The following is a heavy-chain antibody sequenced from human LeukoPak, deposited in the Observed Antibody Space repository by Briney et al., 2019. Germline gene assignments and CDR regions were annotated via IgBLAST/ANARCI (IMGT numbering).Heavy chain of an antibody. Sequence: GGSLRLSCAASGFTFSSYSMSWVRQAPGKGLEWVANIKQDGSEKYYVDSVKGRFTISRDNAKNSLYLQMNSLRAEDTAVYYCARHSGYDSPFFYYYYYMDVWGKGTTVTISS. J-gene: IGHJ6*03. CDR3: ARHSGYDSPFFYYYYYMDV. D-gene: IGHD5-12*01. CDR1: GFTFSSYS. CDR2: IKQDGSEK. V-gene: IGHV3-7*01.